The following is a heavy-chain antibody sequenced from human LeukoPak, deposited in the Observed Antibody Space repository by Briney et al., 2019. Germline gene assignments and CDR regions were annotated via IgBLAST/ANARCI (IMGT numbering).Heavy chain of an antibody. CDR1: GGTFSTYA. D-gene: IGHD2-15*01. Sequence: SVKVSCKASGGTFSTYAISWVRQAPGQGLEWMGGIIPISGSAKYTQKFQGRVTITTDESTNTAYMELRSLRSEDTAVYYCATTMGYLDYCSGGTCYSMLDWGQXTLVTV. V-gene: IGHV1-69*05. CDR3: ATTMGYLDYCSGGTCYSMLD. J-gene: IGHJ4*02. CDR2: IIPISGSA.